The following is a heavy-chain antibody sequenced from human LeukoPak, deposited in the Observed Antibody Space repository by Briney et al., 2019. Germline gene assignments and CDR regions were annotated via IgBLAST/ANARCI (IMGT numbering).Heavy chain of an antibody. V-gene: IGHV3-23*01. CDR2: ISGSGDST. CDR3: AAHHSSSSWYHLDY. D-gene: IGHD6-13*01. CDR1: GFTFSSYA. Sequence: PGGSLRLSCAASGFTFSSYAMTWVRQAPGKGLEWVSGISGSGDSTYYADSVKGRFTISRHNSKNTLYLQMNSLRAEDTAAYYGAAHHSSSSWYHLDYWGQGTPVTVSS. J-gene: IGHJ4*02.